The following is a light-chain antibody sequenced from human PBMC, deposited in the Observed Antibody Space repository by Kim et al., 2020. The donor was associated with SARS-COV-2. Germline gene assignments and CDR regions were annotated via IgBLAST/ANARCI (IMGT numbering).Light chain of an antibody. CDR1: QSLNNNY. J-gene: IGKJ1*01. V-gene: IGKV3-20*01. CDR3: QQYDTSPKT. CDR2: GAS. Sequence: IVLTQSPGTLSLSSGERATLSCRASQSLNNNYLAWYQQKPGQAPWLLIYGASRRATGIPDRFSGSGSGTDFILTITIVEPEDFAVYYCQQYDTSPKTFGQGTKVDIK.